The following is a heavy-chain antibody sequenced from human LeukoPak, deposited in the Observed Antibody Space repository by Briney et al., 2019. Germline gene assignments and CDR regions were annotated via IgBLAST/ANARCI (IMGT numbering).Heavy chain of an antibody. D-gene: IGHD6-6*01. CDR1: GLTFDDYG. Sequence: AGGSLRLSCVDSGLTFDDYGMSWLRQAPGKGLEWVSGINWNGGSTGYADSVKGRFTISRDNAKNSLYLQMNSLRAEDTALYYCARFLTRQLDYYYYYMDVWGKGTTVTVSS. J-gene: IGHJ6*03. CDR2: INWNGGST. V-gene: IGHV3-20*04. CDR3: ARFLTRQLDYYYYYMDV.